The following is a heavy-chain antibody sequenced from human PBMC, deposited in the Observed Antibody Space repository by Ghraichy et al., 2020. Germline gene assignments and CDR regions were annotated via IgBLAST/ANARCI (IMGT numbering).Heavy chain of an antibody. Sequence: SETLSLTCTVSGGSISSSSYYWGWIRQPPGKGLEWIGSIYYSGSTYYNPSLKSRVTISVDTSKNQFSLKLSSVTAADTAVYYCAGTSSSWHLNWFDPWGQGTLVTVSS. CDR2: IYYSGST. J-gene: IGHJ5*02. CDR3: AGTSSSWHLNWFDP. D-gene: IGHD6-13*01. V-gene: IGHV4-39*07. CDR1: GGSISSSSYY.